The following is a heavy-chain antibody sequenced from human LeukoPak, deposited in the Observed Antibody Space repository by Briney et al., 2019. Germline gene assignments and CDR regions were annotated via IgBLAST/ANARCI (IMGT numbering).Heavy chain of an antibody. CDR2: ISSSGSSI. D-gene: IGHD3-3*01. CDR3: ARATVGFDY. J-gene: IGHJ4*02. Sequence: PGGSLRLSCAASGFTFSSYEMNWVRQAPGKGLEWVSYISSSGSSIYYADSEKGRFTISRDNAKNSQYLQMNSLRAEDTAVYYCARATVGFDYWGQGTLVTVSS. V-gene: IGHV3-48*03. CDR1: GFTFSSYE.